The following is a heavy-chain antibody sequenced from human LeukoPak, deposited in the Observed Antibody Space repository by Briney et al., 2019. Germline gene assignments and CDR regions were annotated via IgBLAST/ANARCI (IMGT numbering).Heavy chain of an antibody. J-gene: IGHJ6*03. CDR3: ARSYGSGSYYNDYYYYYMDV. V-gene: IGHV4-31*03. CDR1: GGSISSGGYY. Sequence: SETLSLTCTVSGGSISSGGYYWSWIRQHPGKGLEWIGYIYYSGSTYYNPSLKSRVTISVDTSKNQFSLKLSSVTAADTAVYYCARSYGSGSYYNDYYYYYMDVWGKGTTVTVSS. D-gene: IGHD3-10*01. CDR2: IYYSGST.